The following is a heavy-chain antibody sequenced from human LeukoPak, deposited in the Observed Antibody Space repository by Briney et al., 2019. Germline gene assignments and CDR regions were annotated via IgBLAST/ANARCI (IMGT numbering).Heavy chain of an antibody. J-gene: IGHJ4*02. V-gene: IGHV3-53*05. Sequence: PGGSLRLSCAASGFTVSSNYMSWVRQAPGKGLEWVSVIYSGGSTYYADSVKGRFTISRDNSKNTLYLQMNSLRAEDTAVYYCAKEGAPGYYYDSSGYYYGYWGQGTLVTVSS. CDR3: AKEGAPGYYYDSSGYYYGY. D-gene: IGHD3-22*01. CDR1: GFTVSSNY. CDR2: IYSGGST.